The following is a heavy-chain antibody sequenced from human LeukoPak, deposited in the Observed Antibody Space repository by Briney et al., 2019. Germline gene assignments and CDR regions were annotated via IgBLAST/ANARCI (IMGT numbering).Heavy chain of an antibody. Sequence: SETLSLTCTVSGRSISSYYWSWIRQPPGKALEWIGYIYYSGSTNYNSSLKSRVTVSVDTSKTQFSLKLSSVTAADTAVYYCAREQLGAAFDIWGQGTMVTVSS. CDR1: GRSISSYY. D-gene: IGHD1-1*01. CDR3: AREQLGAAFDI. J-gene: IGHJ3*02. CDR2: IYYSGST. V-gene: IGHV4-59*01.